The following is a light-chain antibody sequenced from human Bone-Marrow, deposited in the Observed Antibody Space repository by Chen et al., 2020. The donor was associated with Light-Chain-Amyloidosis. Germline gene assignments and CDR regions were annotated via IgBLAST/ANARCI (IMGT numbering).Light chain of an antibody. Sequence: SSELTQPPSVPVSPGPTARTTCPGDALPTKYAYWYQQKPGQAPVLVIHRDTERPSGISERFSGSSSGTTATLTISGVQAEDEADYHCQSADSSGTYEVIFGGGTKLTVL. V-gene: IGLV3-25*03. CDR2: RDT. CDR1: ALPTKY. CDR3: QSADSSGTYEVI. J-gene: IGLJ2*01.